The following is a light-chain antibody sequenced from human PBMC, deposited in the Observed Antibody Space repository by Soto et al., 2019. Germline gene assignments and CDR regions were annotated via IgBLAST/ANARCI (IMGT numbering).Light chain of an antibody. Sequence: QSVLAQPASVSGSPGQSITVSCTGTTSDVGGYDYVAWYQQHPGKAPKLMIYDVSSRPSGVSNRFSGSKSGNTASLTISGLQAEEEADYYCSSYLGSSTLSGVFGTGTTVTVL. V-gene: IGLV2-14*01. CDR1: TSDVGGYDY. CDR2: DVS. CDR3: SSYLGSSTLSGV. J-gene: IGLJ1*01.